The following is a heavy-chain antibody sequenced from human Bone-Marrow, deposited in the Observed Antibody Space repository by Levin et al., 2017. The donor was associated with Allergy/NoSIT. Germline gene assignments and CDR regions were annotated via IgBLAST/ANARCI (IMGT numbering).Heavy chain of an antibody. CDR2: LSHDGSKK. CDR3: ARGRGYLNVNY. CDR1: GFTFSSVA. V-gene: IGHV3-30*04. D-gene: IGHD3-22*01. J-gene: IGHJ4*02. Sequence: SCAASGFTFSSVAMHWVRQAPGKGLEWVAALSHDGSKKYYADSVKGRFTISRDNTKNTLYLQVNSLRAEDTAVYYCARGRGYLNVNYWGQGALVTVSS.